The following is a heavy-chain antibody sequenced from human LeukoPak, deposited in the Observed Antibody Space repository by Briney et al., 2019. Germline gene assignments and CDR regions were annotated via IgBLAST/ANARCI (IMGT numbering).Heavy chain of an antibody. J-gene: IGHJ1*01. CDR1: GHSIINSYY. D-gene: IGHD3-22*01. CDR3: ARAVDSSGFSSFQH. CDR2: IYHTGST. Sequence: SETLSLTCSVSGHSIINSYYWGWIRPPPGKGLEWIGSIYHTGSTYYNPSLKSRVTISVDTSKNQFSLKLNSVTAADTAVYYCARAVDSSGFSSFQHWGQGTLVTVSS. V-gene: IGHV4-38-2*02.